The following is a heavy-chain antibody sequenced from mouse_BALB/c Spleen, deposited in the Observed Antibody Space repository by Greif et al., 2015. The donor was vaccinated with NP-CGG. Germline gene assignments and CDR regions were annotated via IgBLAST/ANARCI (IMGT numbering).Heavy chain of an antibody. J-gene: IGHJ3*01. CDR3: TRSGAMITTTWFAY. V-gene: IGHV1S22*01. CDR1: GYTFTSYW. Sequence: LQQPGSELVRPGASVKLSCKASGYTFTSYWMHWVKQRPGQGLEWIGNIYPGSGSTNYDEKFKSKATLTVDTSSSTAYMQLSSLTSEDSAVYYCTRSGAMITTTWFAYWGQGTLVTISA. CDR2: IYPGSGST. D-gene: IGHD2-4*01.